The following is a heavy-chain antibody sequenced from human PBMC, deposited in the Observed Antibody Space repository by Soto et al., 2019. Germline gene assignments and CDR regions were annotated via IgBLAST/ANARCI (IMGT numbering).Heavy chain of an antibody. D-gene: IGHD6-19*01. J-gene: IGHJ3*02. CDR3: AMPDDPVAGTWNAFDI. V-gene: IGHV4-39*01. Sequence: PSETLSLTCTVSGGSISSSSYYWGWIRQPPGKGLEWIGSICYSGSTYYNPSLKSRVTISVDTSKNQFSLKLSSVTAADTAVYYCAMPDDPVAGTWNAFDIWGQGTMVTVSS. CDR2: ICYSGST. CDR1: GGSISSSSYY.